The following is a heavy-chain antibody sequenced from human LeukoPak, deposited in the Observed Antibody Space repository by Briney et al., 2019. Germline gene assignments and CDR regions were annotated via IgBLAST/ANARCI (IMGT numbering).Heavy chain of an antibody. Sequence: SETLSLTCTVSGGSISSSSYYWGWIRQPPGKGLEWIGSIYYSGSTYYNPSLKSQVTISVDTSKNQFSLKLSSVTAADTAVYYCARFPLGRGNIWVYFDYWGQGTLVTVSS. J-gene: IGHJ4*02. D-gene: IGHD3-16*01. CDR1: GGSISSSSYY. V-gene: IGHV4-39*01. CDR3: ARFPLGRGNIWVYFDY. CDR2: IYYSGST.